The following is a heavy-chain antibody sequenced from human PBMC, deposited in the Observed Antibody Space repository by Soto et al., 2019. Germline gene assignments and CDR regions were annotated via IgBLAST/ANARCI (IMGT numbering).Heavy chain of an antibody. J-gene: IGHJ5*02. CDR3: AREDGITMVRGVPRYNWFDP. V-gene: IGHV1-69*01. Sequence: QVQLVQSGAEVKKPGSSVKVSCKASGGTFSSYAISWVRQAPGQGLEWMGGIIPIFGTANYAQKFQGRVTITADETTSTANMELSSLRSEDTAVYYCAREDGITMVRGVPRYNWFDPWGQGTLVTVSS. CDR1: GGTFSSYA. D-gene: IGHD3-10*01. CDR2: IIPIFGTA.